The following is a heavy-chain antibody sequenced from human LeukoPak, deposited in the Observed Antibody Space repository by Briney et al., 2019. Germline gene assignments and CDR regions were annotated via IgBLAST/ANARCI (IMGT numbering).Heavy chain of an antibody. CDR2: INHSGST. V-gene: IGHV4-34*01. CDR3: ARALSSSWYYYGVDV. J-gene: IGHJ6*02. Sequence: SETLSLTCAVYGGSFSGYYWSWIRQPPGKGLEWIGEINHSGSTNYNPSLKSRVTISVDTSKNQFSLKLSSVTAADTAVYYCARALSSSWYYYGVDVWGQGTTVTVSS. D-gene: IGHD6-13*01. CDR1: GGSFSGYY.